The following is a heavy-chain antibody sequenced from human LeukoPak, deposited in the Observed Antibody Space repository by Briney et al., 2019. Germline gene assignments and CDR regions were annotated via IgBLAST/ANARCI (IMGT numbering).Heavy chain of an antibody. J-gene: IGHJ3*02. V-gene: IGHV3-11*04. CDR1: GFTFSDYY. Sequence: GRSLRLSCAASGFTFSDYYMSWIRQAPGKGLEWVSYISSSGSTIYYADSVKGRFTISRDNAKNSLYLQMNSLRAEDTAVYYCARMEDHDAFDIRGQGTMVTVSS. CDR2: ISSSGSTI. CDR3: ARMEDHDAFDI. D-gene: IGHD2-15*01.